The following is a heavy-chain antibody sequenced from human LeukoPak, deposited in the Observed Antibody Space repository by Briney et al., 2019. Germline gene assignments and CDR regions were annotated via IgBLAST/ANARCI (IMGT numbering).Heavy chain of an antibody. CDR1: GGAISNTNW. J-gene: IGHJ3*02. CDR2: IHYSGST. D-gene: IGHD3-22*01. V-gene: IGHV4-4*02. Sequence: SETLSLTCGVSGGAISNTNWWNWVRQPPGKGLEWIGEIHYSGSTHYDPSLKSRVIISLDKSNNHFSLKLSSVTAADTAVYYCARVVNYYDSSGYYGDAFDIWGQGTMVTVSS. CDR3: ARVVNYYDSSGYYGDAFDI.